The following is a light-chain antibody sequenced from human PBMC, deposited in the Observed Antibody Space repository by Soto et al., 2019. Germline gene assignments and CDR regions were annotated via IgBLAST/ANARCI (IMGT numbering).Light chain of an antibody. J-gene: IGLJ2*01. Sequence: QSVLTQPPSASWTPGQRVTISFSGRSSNIGSNHVYWYQQLPGTAPKLLTYTNEQRPSGVPDRFSGSKSGTSASLAISGLRSEDEADYYCAAWDDSLSGLVFGGGTKLTVL. CDR1: SSNIGSNH. CDR3: AAWDDSLSGLV. V-gene: IGLV1-47*01. CDR2: TNE.